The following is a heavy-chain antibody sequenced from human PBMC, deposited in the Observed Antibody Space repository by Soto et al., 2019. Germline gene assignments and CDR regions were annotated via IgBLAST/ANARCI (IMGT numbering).Heavy chain of an antibody. CDR3: EKSTGGTANGMGV. Sequence: DVQVVESGGGLVQPGRSLRLSCAASGFSLDDYAMHWVRQAPGKGLEWVSGISWNSGTIGYADSVKGRFTISRDNAKNSLYLQMNSLRAEDTALDYCEKSTGGTANGMGVWGQGTTVTVSS. CDR2: ISWNSGTI. J-gene: IGHJ6*02. CDR1: GFSLDDYA. D-gene: IGHD2-8*02. V-gene: IGHV3-9*01.